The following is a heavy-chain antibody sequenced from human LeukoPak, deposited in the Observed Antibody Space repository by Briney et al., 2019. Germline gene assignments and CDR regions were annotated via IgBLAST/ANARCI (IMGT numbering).Heavy chain of an antibody. D-gene: IGHD6-19*01. J-gene: IGHJ4*02. CDR1: GFTFSSYW. Sequence: GGSLRLSCAVSGFTFSSYWMSWVRQAPGKGLEWVANIKEDGSEKYYVDSVKGRFTISRDNAKNSLYVQMNSLRAEDTAVYYCARDIAVADGFGYWGQGTLVTVSS. CDR3: ARDIAVADGFGY. CDR2: IKEDGSEK. V-gene: IGHV3-7*01.